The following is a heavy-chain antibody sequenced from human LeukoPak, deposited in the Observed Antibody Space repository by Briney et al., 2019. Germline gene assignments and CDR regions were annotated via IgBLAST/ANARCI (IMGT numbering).Heavy chain of an antibody. V-gene: IGHV3-30*02. Sequence: RGSLRLSCAASGFTFSNFGMHWVRQAPGKGLEWVGFIDYDGSNKYYTDSVKGRFPISRDNAKNSLYLQMNSLRAEDTAVYYCARDLAIALVYGGNSKYYGMDVWGQGTTVTVSS. CDR2: IDYDGSNK. D-gene: IGHD4-23*01. J-gene: IGHJ6*02. CDR3: ARDLAIALVYGGNSKYYGMDV. CDR1: GFTFSNFG.